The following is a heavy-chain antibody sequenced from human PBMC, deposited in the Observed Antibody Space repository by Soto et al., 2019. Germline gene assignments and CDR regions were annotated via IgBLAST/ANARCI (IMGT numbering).Heavy chain of an antibody. CDR2: TYYRSKWYN. CDR1: GDSVSSNSAA. V-gene: IGHV6-1*01. J-gene: IGHJ6*02. D-gene: IGHD6-19*01. Sequence: SQTLSLTCAICGDSVSSNSAAWNWIRQYPSRGLEWLGRTYYRSKWYNDYAVSVKSRITINPDTSKNQFSLQLNSVTPEDTAVYYCAMTRGEVAGVMDVWGQGTTVTVSS. CDR3: AMTRGEVAGVMDV.